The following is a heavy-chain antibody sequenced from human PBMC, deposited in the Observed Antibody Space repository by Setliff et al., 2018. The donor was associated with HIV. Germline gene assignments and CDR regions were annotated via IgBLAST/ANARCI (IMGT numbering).Heavy chain of an antibody. J-gene: IGHJ3*02. CDR1: GYTLTELS. Sequence: WASVKVSCKVSGYTLTELSRHWVRQAPGKGLEWMGGFDPEDGETIYAQKFQGRVTMTEDTSTDTAYMELSSLRSEDTAVYYCATPLFGSSSWEGAFDIWGQGTMVTVSS. CDR3: ATPLFGSSSWEGAFDI. V-gene: IGHV1-24*01. D-gene: IGHD6-13*01. CDR2: FDPEDGET.